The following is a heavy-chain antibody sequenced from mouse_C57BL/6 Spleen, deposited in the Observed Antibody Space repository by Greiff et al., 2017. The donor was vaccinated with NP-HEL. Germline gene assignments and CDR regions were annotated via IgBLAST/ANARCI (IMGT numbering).Heavy chain of an antibody. Sequence: VQLQQSGAELARPGASVKLSCKASGYTFTSYGISWVKQRTGQGLEWIGEIYPRSGNTYYNEKFKGKATLTADKSSSTAYMELRSLTSEDSAVYYCARTAYGSSYAAWFAYWGQGTLVTVSA. D-gene: IGHD1-1*01. CDR1: GYTFTSYG. CDR3: ARTAYGSSYAAWFAY. CDR2: IYPRSGNT. J-gene: IGHJ3*01. V-gene: IGHV1-81*01.